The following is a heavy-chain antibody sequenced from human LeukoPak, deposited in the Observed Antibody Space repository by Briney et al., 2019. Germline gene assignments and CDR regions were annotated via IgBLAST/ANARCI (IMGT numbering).Heavy chain of an antibody. V-gene: IGHV3-23*01. Sequence: GGSLRLSCAASGFTFSSYAMSWVRQAPGKGLEWVSAISGSGGSTYYADSVKGRFTISRDNSKNTLYLQMNSLRGEDTAVYYCATRIVVVPAADMDVWGQGTTVTVSS. D-gene: IGHD2-2*01. CDR3: ATRIVVVPAADMDV. CDR1: GFTFSSYA. J-gene: IGHJ6*02. CDR2: ISGSGGST.